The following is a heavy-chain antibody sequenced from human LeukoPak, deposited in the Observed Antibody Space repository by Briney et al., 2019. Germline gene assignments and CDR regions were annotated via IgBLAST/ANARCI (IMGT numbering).Heavy chain of an antibody. D-gene: IGHD3-22*01. CDR1: GGSISSYY. V-gene: IGHV4-59*01. CDR2: IYYSGST. CDR3: AREDESSGYYFDY. J-gene: IGHJ4*02. Sequence: PSETLSLTCTVSGGSISSYYWSWIRQPPGKGLGWQGFIYYSGSTNTNPPLKSRFPIPVDTSKNQFSLKLSSVTAADSAVYYCAREDESSGYYFDYWGQGNLVTVSS.